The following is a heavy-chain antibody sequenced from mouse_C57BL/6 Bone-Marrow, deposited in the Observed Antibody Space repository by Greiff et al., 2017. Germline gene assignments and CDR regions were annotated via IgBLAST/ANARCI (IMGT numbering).Heavy chain of an antibody. CDR1: GYSITSGYY. V-gene: IGHV3-6*01. CDR3: AREPLDY. Sequence: ESGPGLVKPSQSLSLTCSVTGYSITSGYYWNWIRQFPGNKLEWMGYISYDGSKNYNPSLKNRISITRDTSKNQFFLKLNSVTTEDTATYYCAREPLDYWGQGTTLTVSS. CDR2: ISYDGSK. J-gene: IGHJ2*01.